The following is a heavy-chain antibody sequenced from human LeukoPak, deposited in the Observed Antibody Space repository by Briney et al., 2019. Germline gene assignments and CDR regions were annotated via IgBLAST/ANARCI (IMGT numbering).Heavy chain of an antibody. CDR2: IIPILGIA. Sequence: SVKVSCKASGGTFSSYAISWVRQAPGHGLEWMGRIIPILGIANYAQKFQGRVTITADKSTSTAYMELSSLRSEDTAVYYCARTMDPYGSGSYYYGMDVWGQGTTVTVSS. CDR3: ARTMDPYGSGSYYYGMDV. J-gene: IGHJ6*02. D-gene: IGHD3-10*01. V-gene: IGHV1-69*04. CDR1: GGTFSSYA.